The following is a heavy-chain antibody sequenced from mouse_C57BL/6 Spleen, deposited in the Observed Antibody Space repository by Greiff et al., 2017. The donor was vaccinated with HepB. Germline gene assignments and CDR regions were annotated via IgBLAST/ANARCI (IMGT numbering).Heavy chain of an antibody. D-gene: IGHD1-1*01. Sequence: QVQLQQPGAELVKPGASVKVCCKASGYTFTSYWMQWVKQRPGQGLEWIGEIDPSDSYTNYNQKFKGKATLTVDTSSSPAYMQLSSLTSVVLAVYYCARHYGSSLDYWGHVTPPTISS. J-gene: IGHJ2*01. CDR3: ARHYGSSLDY. CDR1: GYTFTSYW. V-gene: IGHV1-50*01. CDR2: IDPSDSYT.